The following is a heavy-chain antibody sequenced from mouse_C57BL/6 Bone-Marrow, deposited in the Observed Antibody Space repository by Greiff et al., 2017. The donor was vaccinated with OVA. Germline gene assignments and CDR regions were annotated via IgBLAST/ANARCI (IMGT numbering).Heavy chain of an antibody. V-gene: IGHV1-63*01. CDR2: IYPGSGST. CDR3: ARDDYDEDWYFDV. Sequence: QVQLQQSGAELVRPGTSVKMSCKASGYTFTNYWIGWAKQRPGHGLEWIGDIYPGSGSTNYNEKFKSKATLTVDTSSSTAYMQLSSLTSEDSAVYYGARDDYDEDWYFDVWGTGTTVTVSS. J-gene: IGHJ1*03. D-gene: IGHD2-4*01. CDR1: GYTFTNYW.